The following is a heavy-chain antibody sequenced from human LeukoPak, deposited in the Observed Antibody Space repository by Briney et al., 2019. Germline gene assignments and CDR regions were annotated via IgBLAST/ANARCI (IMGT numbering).Heavy chain of an antibody. V-gene: IGHV3-21*01. J-gene: IGHJ4*01. D-gene: IGHD1-1*01. Sequence: GGSLRLSCVTSGFTFKSSSMSWVRQAPGKGLEWVAFIGHFTGDIFYADSVKGRFNISRDDAKDSVYLQMNSLRVDDTAVYFCARDPYTGSMFDYWGHGALVTVSS. CDR2: IGHFTGDI. CDR3: ARDPYTGSMFDY. CDR1: GFTFKSSS.